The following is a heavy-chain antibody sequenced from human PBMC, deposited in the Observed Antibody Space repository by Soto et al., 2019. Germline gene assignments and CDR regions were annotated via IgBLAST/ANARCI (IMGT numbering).Heavy chain of an antibody. CDR1: GFTVSSNY. J-gene: IGHJ4*02. Sequence: GGSLRLSCAASGFTVSSNYMSWVRQAPGKGLEWVSVIYSGGSTYYADSMKGRFTISRDNSKNTLYLQMNSLRAEDTAVYYCASGLRPQIFDYWGQGTLVTVSS. CDR2: IYSGGST. CDR3: ASGLRPQIFDY. D-gene: IGHD5-12*01. V-gene: IGHV3-66*01.